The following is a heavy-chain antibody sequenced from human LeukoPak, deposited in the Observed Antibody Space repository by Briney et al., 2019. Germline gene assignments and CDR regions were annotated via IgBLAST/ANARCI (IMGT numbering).Heavy chain of an antibody. CDR3: AKDSSSSAVGAFDI. D-gene: IGHD6-6*01. CDR1: GFTFDDYA. CDR2: ISWNSGSI. Sequence: GGSLRLSCAASGFTFDDYAMHWVRQAPGKGLEWVSGISWNSGSIGYADSVKGRFTISRDNAKNSLYQQMNSLRAEDTALYYCAKDSSSSAVGAFDIWGQGTMVTVSS. V-gene: IGHV3-9*01. J-gene: IGHJ3*02.